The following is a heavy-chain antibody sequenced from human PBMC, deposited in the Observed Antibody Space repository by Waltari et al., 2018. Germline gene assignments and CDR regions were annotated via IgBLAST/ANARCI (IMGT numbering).Heavy chain of an antibody. CDR2: IYYSGGT. CDR1: GGSISSSSYY. Sequence: QLQLQESGPGLVKPSETLSLTCTVSGGSISSSSYYWGWIRQPPGKGLEWIGSIYYSGGTYYNPSLKSRVTISVDTSKNQFSLKLSSVTAADTAVYYCARSPKYDYVWGSSRLFDYWGQGTLVTVSS. V-gene: IGHV4-39*01. D-gene: IGHD3-16*01. CDR3: ARSPKYDYVWGSSRLFDY. J-gene: IGHJ4*02.